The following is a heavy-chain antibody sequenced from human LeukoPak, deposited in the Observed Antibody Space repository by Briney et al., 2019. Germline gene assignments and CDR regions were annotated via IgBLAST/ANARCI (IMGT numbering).Heavy chain of an antibody. CDR2: IKTSGST. Sequence: SETLSLTCTVSGASISSYYWSWIRQAAGKGLEWIGVIKTSGSTNYNPSLKGRVTMSVDTSKNQFSLKLSSVTAADTAVYYCARERAYCGGDCYYYFDYWGQGTLVTVSS. D-gene: IGHD2-21*02. CDR3: ARERAYCGGDCYYYFDY. J-gene: IGHJ4*02. V-gene: IGHV4-4*07. CDR1: GASISSYY.